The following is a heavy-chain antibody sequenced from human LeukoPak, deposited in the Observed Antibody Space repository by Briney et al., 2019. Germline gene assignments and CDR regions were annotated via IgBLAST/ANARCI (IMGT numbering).Heavy chain of an antibody. CDR3: ARSVEGYCSGDNCFSYSYYMDV. V-gene: IGHV4-59*01. Sequence: SETLSLTCSVSGDSISYFYWSWIRQPPGKGLEWIGYIYYSGSTHYNPSLKSRVTISVDTSKNQFSLKLSSVTAADTAVYYCARSVEGYCSGDNCFSYSYYMDVWGKGTTVTVSS. CDR1: GDSISYFY. CDR2: IYYSGST. D-gene: IGHD2-15*01. J-gene: IGHJ6*03.